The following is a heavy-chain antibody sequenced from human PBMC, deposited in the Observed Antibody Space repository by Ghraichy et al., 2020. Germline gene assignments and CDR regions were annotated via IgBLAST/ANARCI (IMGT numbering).Heavy chain of an antibody. Sequence: SETLSLTCTVSGGSISSSSYYWGWIRQPPGKGLEWIGSIYYSGSTYYNPSLKSRVTISVDTSKNQFSLKLSSVTATDTAVYYCARHGMWNPVGMDVWGQGTTVTVSS. CDR1: GGSISSSSYY. D-gene: IGHD1-1*01. CDR3: ARHGMWNPVGMDV. CDR2: IYYSGST. V-gene: IGHV4-39*01. J-gene: IGHJ6*02.